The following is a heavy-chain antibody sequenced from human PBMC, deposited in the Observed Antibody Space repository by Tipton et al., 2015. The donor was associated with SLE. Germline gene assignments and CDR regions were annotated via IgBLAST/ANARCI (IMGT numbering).Heavy chain of an antibody. V-gene: IGHV3-53*05. CDR3: ARGGNYGVEYYYCMDF. Sequence: SLRLSCAASGFTVSSNYMSWVRQAPGKGLEWVSVIYSGGSTYYADSVKGRFTISRDNSKNTLYLQMNSLRAEDTAVYYCARGGNYGVEYYYCMDFWGQGTTVTVSS. J-gene: IGHJ6*02. CDR1: GFTVSSNY. D-gene: IGHD4-17*01. CDR2: IYSGGST.